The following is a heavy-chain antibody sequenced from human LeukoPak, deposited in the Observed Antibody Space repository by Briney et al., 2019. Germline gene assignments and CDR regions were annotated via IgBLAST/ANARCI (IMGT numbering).Heavy chain of an antibody. CDR3: VGSSGWWGFDY. D-gene: IGHD6-19*01. CDR2: IFSVGTT. CDR1: GFTVSSHY. V-gene: IGHV3-53*01. J-gene: IGHJ4*02. Sequence: GGSLRLSCAVSGFTVSSHYMSWVRQAPGKGLEWVSSIFSVGTTYYGDSVKGRFTISRDNAKNTLYLQMNSLRAEDTALHYCVGSSGWWGFDYWGQGTLVTVSS.